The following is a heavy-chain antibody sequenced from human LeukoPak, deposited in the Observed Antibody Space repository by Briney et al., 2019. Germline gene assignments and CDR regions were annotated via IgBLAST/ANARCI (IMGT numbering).Heavy chain of an antibody. V-gene: IGHV4-34*01. CDR2: INHSGST. CDR1: GGSFSGYC. D-gene: IGHD1-14*01. J-gene: IGHJ4*01. CDR3: TRGKPETGFDS. Sequence: PSETLSLTCSVYGGSFSGYCWSWIRQPPGKGLEWIGEINHSGSTNYNPSLKTRVTISLDRSKDQFSLKLTSVTAADTAVYYCTRGKPETGFDSWGRGTLVTVSS.